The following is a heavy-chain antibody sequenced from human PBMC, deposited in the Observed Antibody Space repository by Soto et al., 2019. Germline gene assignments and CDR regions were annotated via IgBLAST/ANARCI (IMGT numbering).Heavy chain of an antibody. D-gene: IGHD3-16*01. V-gene: IGHV1-46*01. J-gene: IGHJ3*02. CDR1: GYTFTSYY. Sequence: QVQLVQSGAEVTKPGASVKVSCKASGYTFTSYYMHWVRQAPGQGLEWMGIINPSGGSTSYAQKIQATVNMTRDTSTSTVYMELSSLRSEDTAVYYCARESLLGLAHAFDIWGQGTMVTVSS. CDR2: INPSGGST. CDR3: ARESLLGLAHAFDI.